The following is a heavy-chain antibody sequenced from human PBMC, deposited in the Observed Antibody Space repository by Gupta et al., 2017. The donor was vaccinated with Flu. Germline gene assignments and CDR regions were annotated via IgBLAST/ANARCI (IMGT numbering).Heavy chain of an antibody. CDR3: AREFPCGGDCYFLDS. Sequence: LVPAWAGQAEPWSFVEVICQVSGNHLITCSITWVRQAPGLGLEWMGGILPIIGATNNAQKFQGRVAFTADESTRTAYMELSSLRSEDTAVYFCAREFPCGGDCYFLDSWGQGTPVSVSS. D-gene: IGHD2-21*02. V-gene: IGHV1-69*01. CDR1: GNHLITCS. J-gene: IGHJ4*02. CDR2: ILPIIGAT.